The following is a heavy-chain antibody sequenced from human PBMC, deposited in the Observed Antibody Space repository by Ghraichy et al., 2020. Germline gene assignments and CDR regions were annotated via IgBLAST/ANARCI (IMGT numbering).Heavy chain of an antibody. CDR1: GFTFNRYD. D-gene: IGHD1-14*01. Sequence: LSLTCAASGFTFNRYDMHWVRQATGKALEWVSAIGTAGDTHYADSVKGRFTISREDAKNTLYLQMNSLRAGDTAVYYCERSGQSYFHGLDVWGQGTTVTVSS. CDR3: ERSGQSYFHGLDV. V-gene: IGHV3-13*01. CDR2: IGTAGDT. J-gene: IGHJ6*02.